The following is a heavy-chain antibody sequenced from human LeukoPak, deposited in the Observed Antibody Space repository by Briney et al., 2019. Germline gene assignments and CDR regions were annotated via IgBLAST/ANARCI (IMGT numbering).Heavy chain of an antibody. CDR3: ARVGLRFALDI. CDR1: GFTFSSYE. D-gene: IGHD3-10*01. Sequence: GGSLKLSCAASGFTFSSYEMNWVRQAPGKGLEWVSYISRSGNTIYYADSVKGRFTISRDNAKNSLYLKMNSLRAEDTAVYYCARVGLRFALDIWGQGTMVTVSS. V-gene: IGHV3-48*03. CDR2: ISRSGNTI. J-gene: IGHJ3*02.